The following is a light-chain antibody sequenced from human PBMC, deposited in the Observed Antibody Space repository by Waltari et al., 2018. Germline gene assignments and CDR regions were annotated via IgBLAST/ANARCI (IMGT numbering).Light chain of an antibody. CDR1: VLAVKH. V-gene: IGLV3-27*01. Sequence: SYELTQPSSVSVSPGQTARITCSGDVLAVKHVRWFQQKPGQAPVLVIYKDSERPSGLPERFSGSSSGTTVTLTISGAQVEDDGDYYCYSATDNNRFGGGTKLTVL. CDR3: YSATDNNR. CDR2: KDS. J-gene: IGLJ2*01.